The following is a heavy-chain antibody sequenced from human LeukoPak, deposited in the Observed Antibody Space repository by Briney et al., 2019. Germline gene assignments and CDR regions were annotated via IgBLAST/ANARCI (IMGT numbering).Heavy chain of an antibody. CDR1: GFAASSHF. J-gene: IGHJ4*02. CDR2: IYPSGTT. V-gene: IGHV3-53*01. D-gene: IGHD6-19*01. CDR3: ARGAAVAGLDY. Sequence: GGSLRLSCAASGFAASSHFLSWVRQAPGKGPEWVSVIYPSGTTYYADSVEGRFTISRDNSKNTLYLQMNSLRAGDTAVYYCARGAAVAGLDYWGQGTLVTVSS.